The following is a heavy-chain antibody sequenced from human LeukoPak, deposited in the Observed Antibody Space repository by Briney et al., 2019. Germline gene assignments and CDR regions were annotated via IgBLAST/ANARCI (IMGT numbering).Heavy chain of an antibody. CDR2: ISYDGSNK. Sequence: GGSLRLSCAASGFTFSSYAMSWVRQAPGKGLEWVAVISYDGSNKYYADSVKGRFTISRDNSKNTLYLQMNSLRAEDTAVYYCAREESLERRGGFDYWGQGTLVTVSS. J-gene: IGHJ4*02. V-gene: IGHV3-30*01. D-gene: IGHD3-16*01. CDR3: AREESLERRGGFDY. CDR1: GFTFSSYA.